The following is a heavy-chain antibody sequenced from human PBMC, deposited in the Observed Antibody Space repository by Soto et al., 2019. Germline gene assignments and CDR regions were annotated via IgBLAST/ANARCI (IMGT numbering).Heavy chain of an antibody. D-gene: IGHD3-22*01. J-gene: IGHJ4*02. V-gene: IGHV4-30-4*01. CDR2: IYYSGST. CDR3: ARASYDSSTYYLDY. CDR1: GASISSGDYY. Sequence: QVQLQESGPGLVKPSQTLSLTCTVSGASISSGDYYWTWIRQPPGKGLEWIGSIYYSGSTYYNPSLKSRVTISVDTSNNQFSLKLSPVTAADTAVYYCARASYDSSTYYLDYWGQGTLVTVSS.